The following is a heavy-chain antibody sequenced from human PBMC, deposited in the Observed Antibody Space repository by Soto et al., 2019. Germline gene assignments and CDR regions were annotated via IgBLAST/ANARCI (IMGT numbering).Heavy chain of an antibody. J-gene: IGHJ4*02. CDR3: ATYDYGDFYFDD. Sequence: QVQLQESGPGLVKPSQTLSLTCTVSGGSITSHTHYWSWIRQHPGEGLEWIGNIYFRGTTYYNPSLESRAIISVDTSKNQFSLRLTSVTAADTAVYFCATYDYGDFYFDDWGQGTLVSVSS. V-gene: IGHV4-31*03. CDR2: IYFRGTT. CDR1: GGSITSHTHY. D-gene: IGHD4-17*01.